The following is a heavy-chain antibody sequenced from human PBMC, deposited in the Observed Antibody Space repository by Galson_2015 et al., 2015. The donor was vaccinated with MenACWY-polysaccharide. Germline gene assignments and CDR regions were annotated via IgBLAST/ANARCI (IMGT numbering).Heavy chain of an antibody. CDR1: GGSIIARDYC. Sequence: SETLSLTCTVSGGSIIARDYCWGWIRQTPGKGLEWMGTIYFSGDTFYNPSLKSRITISLDASRNQFSLKLTSVTAADTAVYFCAAYYASGSSFAYWGQGTLVPVSS. CDR3: AAYYASGSSFAY. D-gene: IGHD3-10*01. CDR2: IYFSGDT. V-gene: IGHV4-39*07. J-gene: IGHJ4*02.